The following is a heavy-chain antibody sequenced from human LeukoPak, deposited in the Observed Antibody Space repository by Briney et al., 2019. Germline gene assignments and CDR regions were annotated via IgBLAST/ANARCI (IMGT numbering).Heavy chain of an antibody. Sequence: PGGSLRLSCAASGFTFSSYAMHWVRQAPGKGLEYVSAISSNGDNTYYANSVKGRFTISRDNSKNTLYLQMNSLRAEDTAVYYCAGQHDSGAYYDPSLSPFCWGQGTLVTVSS. CDR1: GFTFSSYA. V-gene: IGHV3-64*01. J-gene: IGHJ4*02. D-gene: IGHD3-22*01. CDR3: AGQHDSGAYYDPSLSPFC. CDR2: ISSNGDNT.